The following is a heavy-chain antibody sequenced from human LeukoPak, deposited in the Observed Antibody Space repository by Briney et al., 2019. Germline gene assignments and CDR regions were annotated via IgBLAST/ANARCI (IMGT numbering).Heavy chain of an antibody. Sequence: ASVKVSCKASGYTFTSYAMHWVRQAPGQRLEWMGWINAGNGNTKYSQKFQGRVTITRDTPASTAYMELSSLRSEDTAVYYCASSDIVVVPAALFDYYYYYGMDVWGQGTTVTVSS. V-gene: IGHV1-3*01. CDR3: ASSDIVVVPAALFDYYYYYGMDV. CDR2: INAGNGNT. J-gene: IGHJ6*02. D-gene: IGHD2-2*01. CDR1: GYTFTSYA.